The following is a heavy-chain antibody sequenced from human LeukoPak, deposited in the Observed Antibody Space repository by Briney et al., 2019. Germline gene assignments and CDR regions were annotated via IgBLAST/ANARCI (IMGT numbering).Heavy chain of an antibody. CDR3: ARGAYYDYVWGSYRPINWFDH. D-gene: IGHD3-16*02. CDR2: IYYSGST. V-gene: IGHV4-31*03. Sequence: PSETLSLTCTVSGGSISSGGYYWSWIRQHPGKGLEWIGYIYYSGSTYYNPSLKSRVTISVDTSKNQFSLKLSSVTAADTAVYYCARGAYYDYVWGSYRPINWFDHWGQGTLVTVSS. CDR1: GGSISSGGYY. J-gene: IGHJ5*02.